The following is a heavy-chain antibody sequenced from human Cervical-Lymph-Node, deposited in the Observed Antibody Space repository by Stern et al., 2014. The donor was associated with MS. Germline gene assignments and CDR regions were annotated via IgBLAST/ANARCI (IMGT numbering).Heavy chain of an antibody. J-gene: IGHJ4*02. CDR3: ARYSGTFYFDY. CDR1: GGTFSTSS. V-gene: IGHV1-69*06. Sequence: QVQLVQSGAEVKRPGSSVRVSCKASGGTFSTSSISWVRQAPGQGLEWMGGIIPIFGTTNSAQKFQGRVTISSDKSTSTAYLALSGLRSEDTAMYYCARYSGTFYFDYWGQGTLVTVSS. D-gene: IGHD1-26*01. CDR2: IIPIFGTT.